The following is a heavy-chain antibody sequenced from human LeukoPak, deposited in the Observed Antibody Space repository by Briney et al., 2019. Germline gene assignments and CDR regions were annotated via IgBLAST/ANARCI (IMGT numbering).Heavy chain of an antibody. D-gene: IGHD6-13*01. CDR2: ISAYNGNT. CDR3: ARVFRGYTYNWFDP. J-gene: IGHJ5*02. V-gene: IGHV1-18*01. Sequence: ASVKVSCKASGYTFTSYGISWVRQAPGQGLEWMGWISAYNGNTNYAQKLQGRVTMTTDTSTSTAYMELRSLRSDDTAVYYCARVFRGYTYNWFDPWGQGTLVTVSS. CDR1: GYTFTSYG.